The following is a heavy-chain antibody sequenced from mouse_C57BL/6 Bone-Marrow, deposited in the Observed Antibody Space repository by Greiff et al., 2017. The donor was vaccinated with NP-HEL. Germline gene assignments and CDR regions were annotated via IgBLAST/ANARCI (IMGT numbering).Heavy chain of an antibody. Sequence: QVQLQQSGAGLVQPSQCLSITCTASGFSLTSYGVHWVRQSPGKGLEWLGVIWRGGSTDYNAAFMSRLSITTDNSKSQVIYKMNSLQADDTAIYYCTKDDSYFWYFDVWGTGTTVTVSS. CDR2: IWRGGST. V-gene: IGHV2-5*01. CDR3: TKDDSYFWYFDV. D-gene: IGHD2-3*01. CDR1: GFSLTSYG. J-gene: IGHJ1*03.